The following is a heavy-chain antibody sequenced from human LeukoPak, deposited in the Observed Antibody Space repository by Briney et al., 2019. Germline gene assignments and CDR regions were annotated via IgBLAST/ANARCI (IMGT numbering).Heavy chain of an antibody. D-gene: IGHD3-3*01. CDR1: GGPFSGYY. J-gene: IGHJ6*03. CDR2: INHSGST. CDR3: ARVNFWSGQPNMDV. Sequence: PSETLSLTCAVYGGPFSGYYWSWIRQPPGKGLEWIGEINHSGSTNYNPSLKSRVTISVDTSKNQFSLKLSSVTAADTAVYYCARVNFWSGQPNMDVWGKGTTVTVSS. V-gene: IGHV4-34*01.